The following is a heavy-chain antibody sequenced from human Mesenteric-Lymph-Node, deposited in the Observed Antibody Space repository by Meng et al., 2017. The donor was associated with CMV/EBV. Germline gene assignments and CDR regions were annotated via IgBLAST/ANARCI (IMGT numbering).Heavy chain of an antibody. CDR3: ATGYYYDSSGYGLLDY. J-gene: IGHJ4*02. Sequence: GESLKISCAASGFTFSSYSMNWVRQAPGKGLEWVSYISSSSSTIYYADSVKGRFTISRDNAKNSLYLQMNSLRAEDTAVYYCATGYYYDSSGYGLLDYWGQGTLVTVSS. D-gene: IGHD3-22*01. CDR1: GFTFSSYS. CDR2: ISSSSSTI. V-gene: IGHV3-48*04.